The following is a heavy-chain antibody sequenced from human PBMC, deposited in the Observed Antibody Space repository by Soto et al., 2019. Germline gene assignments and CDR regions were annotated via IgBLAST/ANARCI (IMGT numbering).Heavy chain of an antibody. Sequence: EVQLLESGGGLVQPGGSLRLSCAASGFTFSRYAMSWVRQAPGKGLEWVSAISGSGGSTYYADSVKGRFTISRDNSKNTLYLQMNSLRAEDTAVYYCAKGYDSSGWPGGLDYWGQGTLVTVSS. CDR2: ISGSGGST. CDR1: GFTFSRYA. V-gene: IGHV3-23*01. CDR3: AKGYDSSGWPGGLDY. J-gene: IGHJ4*02. D-gene: IGHD3-22*01.